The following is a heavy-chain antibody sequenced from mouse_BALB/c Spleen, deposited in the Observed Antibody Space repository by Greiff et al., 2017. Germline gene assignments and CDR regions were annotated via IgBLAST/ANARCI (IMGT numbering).Heavy chain of an antibody. CDR2: IWGDGST. V-gene: IGHV2-6-7*01. J-gene: IGHJ1*01. D-gene: IGHD1-1*01. Sequence: QVQLKESGPGLVAPSQSLSITCTVSGFSLTGYGVNWVRQPPGKGLEWLGMIWGDGSTDYNSALKSRLSISKDNSKSQVFLKMNSLQTDDTARYYCARENYYGSSYCWYFDVWGAGTTVTVSS. CDR3: ARENYYGSSYCWYFDV. CDR1: GFSLTGYG.